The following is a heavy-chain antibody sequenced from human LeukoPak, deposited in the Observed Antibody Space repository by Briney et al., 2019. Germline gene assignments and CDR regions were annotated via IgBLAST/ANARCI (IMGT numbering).Heavy chain of an antibody. CDR2: IYTSGST. V-gene: IGHV4-61*02. CDR3: AREKEQQLENWFDP. J-gene: IGHJ5*02. Sequence: SETLSLTCTVSGGSISSGSHYWSWIRQPAGKGLEWIGRIYTSGSTNYNPSLKSRVTISVDTSKNQFSLKLSSVTAADTAVYYCAREKEQQLENWFDPWGQGTLVTVSS. D-gene: IGHD6-13*01. CDR1: GGSISSGSHY.